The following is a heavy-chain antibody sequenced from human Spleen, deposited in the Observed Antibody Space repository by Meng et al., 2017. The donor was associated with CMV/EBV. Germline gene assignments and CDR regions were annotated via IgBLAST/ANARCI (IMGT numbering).Heavy chain of an antibody. D-gene: IGHD3-10*01. CDR3: ARGTLFGGNYFDY. J-gene: IGHJ4*02. CDR1: GGSISRSNW. CDR2: TYHTGST. Sequence: VSGGSISRSNWWSWVRQPPGKGLEWIGETYHTGSTNYNPSLIGRVTISVDKSKSHFSLKLSSVTAADTAVYYCARGTLFGGNYFDYWGQGTLVTVSS. V-gene: IGHV4-4*02.